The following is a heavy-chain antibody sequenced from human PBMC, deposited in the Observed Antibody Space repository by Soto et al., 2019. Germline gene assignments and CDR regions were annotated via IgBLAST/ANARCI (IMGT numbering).Heavy chain of an antibody. CDR1: GYTFTSYG. CDR3: ARVVGALGHRFDP. CDR2: ISAYNGNT. Sequence: QVQLVQSGGEVKKPGASVKVSCKASGYTFTSYGISWVRQAPGQGLEWMGRISAYNGNTNYAQKLQGRVTMTTDTSTRTAYRELRSLRSDDTAVYYCARVVGALGHRFDPWGQGTLVTVSS. V-gene: IGHV1-18*01. D-gene: IGHD1-26*01. J-gene: IGHJ5*02.